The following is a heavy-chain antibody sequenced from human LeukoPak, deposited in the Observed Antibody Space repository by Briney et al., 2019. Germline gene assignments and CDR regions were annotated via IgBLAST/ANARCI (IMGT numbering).Heavy chain of an antibody. CDR1: GGTFSSYA. J-gene: IGHJ3*02. D-gene: IGHD3-22*01. CDR2: IIPIFGTA. Sequence: ASVKVSCKASGGTFSSYAISWVRQAPGQGLEWMGGIIPIFGTANYAQKFQGRVTITADESTSTAYMEVSSLRSEDTAVYYCARGRVVILGRAFDIWGQGTMVTVSS. V-gene: IGHV1-69*13. CDR3: ARGRVVILGRAFDI.